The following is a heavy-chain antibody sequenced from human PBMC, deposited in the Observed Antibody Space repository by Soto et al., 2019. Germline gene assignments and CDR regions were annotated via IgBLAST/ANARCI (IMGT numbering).Heavy chain of an antibody. J-gene: IGHJ6*02. CDR3: ASLRVVVVGAAV. CDR2: ISAGSSTT. Sequence: GGSLRLSCEGSGFTFSTYSMNWVRQAPGKGLEWISFISAGSSTTYYADSVKGRFTISRDNAKNSLYLQMNSLRAEDTGVYYCASLRVVVVGAAVWGQGTTVPVSS. V-gene: IGHV3-48*01. CDR1: GFTFSTYS. D-gene: IGHD2-15*01.